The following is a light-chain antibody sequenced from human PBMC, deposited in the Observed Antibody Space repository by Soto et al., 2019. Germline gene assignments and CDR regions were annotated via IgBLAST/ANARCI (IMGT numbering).Light chain of an antibody. Sequence: QSALTQPPAASGSPGQPVTISCTGTSSDVGGYNYVSWYQQHPGKAPKLMIYEVSERPSGVPDRFSGSKSSNTASLTVSGLQAEDEADYYWRSYAGSTNFVFGTGTKVTVL. CDR1: SSDVGGYNY. J-gene: IGLJ1*01. V-gene: IGLV2-8*01. CDR2: EVS. CDR3: RSYAGSTNFV.